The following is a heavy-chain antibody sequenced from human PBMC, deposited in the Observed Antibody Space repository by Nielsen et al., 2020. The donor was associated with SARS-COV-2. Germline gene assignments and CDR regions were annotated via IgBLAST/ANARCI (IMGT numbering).Heavy chain of an antibody. CDR1: GYTFTSYY. Sequence: ASVKVSCKASGYTFTSYYMHWVRQAPGQGLERMGIINPSGGSTSYAQKFQGRVTMTRDTSTSTVYMELSSLRSEDTAVYYCARGGLPSSTSGDAFDIWGQGTMVTVSS. V-gene: IGHV1-46*01. J-gene: IGHJ3*02. CDR3: ARGGLPSSTSGDAFDI. CDR2: INPSGGST. D-gene: IGHD2-2*01.